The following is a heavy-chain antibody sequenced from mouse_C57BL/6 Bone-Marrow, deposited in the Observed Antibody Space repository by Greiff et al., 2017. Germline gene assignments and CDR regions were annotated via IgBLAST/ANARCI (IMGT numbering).Heavy chain of an antibody. D-gene: IGHD2-4*01. V-gene: IGHV1-18*01. Sequence: VQLQQSGPELVKPGASVKIPCKASGYTFTDYNMDWVKQSHGKSLEWIGDINPNNGGTIYNQKFKGKATLTVDKSSSTAYMELRSLTSEDTAVYYCAVYDYDGPYYFDYWGQGTTLTVSS. CDR2: INPNNGGT. J-gene: IGHJ2*01. CDR1: GYTFTDYN. CDR3: AVYDYDGPYYFDY.